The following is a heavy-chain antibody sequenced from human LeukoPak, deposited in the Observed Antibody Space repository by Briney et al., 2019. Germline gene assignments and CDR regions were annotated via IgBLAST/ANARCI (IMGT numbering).Heavy chain of an antibody. Sequence: GASVKVSCKASGGSFSSYAISWVRQAPGQGLEWMGGIIPIFGTANYAQKFQGRVTITADESTSKAYRELSSLRSEDTAVYYCARVAQYSSGWYGDYYYYYYMDVWGKGTTVTVSS. V-gene: IGHV1-69*13. CDR3: ARVAQYSSGWYGDYYYYYYMDV. CDR2: IIPIFGTA. D-gene: IGHD6-19*01. CDR1: GGSFSSYA. J-gene: IGHJ6*03.